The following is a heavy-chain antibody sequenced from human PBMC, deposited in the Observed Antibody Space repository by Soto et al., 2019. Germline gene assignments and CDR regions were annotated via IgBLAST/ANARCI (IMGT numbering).Heavy chain of an antibody. J-gene: IGHJ6*02. CDR3: TRGQDAFFYYGLDV. CDR1: GGSITSSY. Sequence: PSETLSLTCTVSGGSITSSYWSWIRRTRGKGLEWIAYIYDTGISGYTPSTSYNPSLKSRVTMSVDTYKSQFSLKLTAVTAADTAVHYCTRGQDAFFYYGLDVWGQRITVS. CDR2: IYDTGISGYTPST. V-gene: IGHV4-59*01.